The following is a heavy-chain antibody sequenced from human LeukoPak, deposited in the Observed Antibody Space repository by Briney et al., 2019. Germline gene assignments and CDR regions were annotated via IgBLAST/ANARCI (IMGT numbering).Heavy chain of an antibody. D-gene: IGHD4-17*01. V-gene: IGHV1-2*02. CDR3: ASLYGDYVGSDY. CDR2: INPNSGGT. J-gene: IGHJ4*02. CDR1: GYTFTGYY. Sequence: ASVKVSCKASGYTFTGYYMHWVRQAPGQGLEWMGWINPNSGGTNYAQRFQGRVTMTRDTSISTAYMELSRLRSDDTAVYYCASLYGDYVGSDYWGQGTLVTVSS.